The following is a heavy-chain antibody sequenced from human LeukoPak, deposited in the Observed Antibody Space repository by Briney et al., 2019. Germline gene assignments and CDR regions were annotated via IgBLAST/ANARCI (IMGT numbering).Heavy chain of an antibody. J-gene: IGHJ3*02. CDR2: ISGSGGST. V-gene: IGHV3-23*01. Sequence: GGSLRLSCAATGFNFRKHWMSWVRQAPGKGLEWVSAISGSGGSTYYADSVKGRFTISRDNSKNTLYLQMNSLRAEDTAVYYCARDGGYDSSDLDAFDIWGQGTMVTVSS. CDR1: GFNFRKHW. CDR3: ARDGGYDSSDLDAFDI. D-gene: IGHD3-22*01.